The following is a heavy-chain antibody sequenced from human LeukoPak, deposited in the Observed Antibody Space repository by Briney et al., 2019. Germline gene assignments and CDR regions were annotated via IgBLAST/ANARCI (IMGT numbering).Heavy chain of an antibody. CDR3: ARGGWELSSPDAFDI. CDR2: IKQDGSEK. Sequence: GGSLRLSCAASGFTFSSYWMSWVRQAPGKGLEWVANIKQDGSEKYYVDSVKGRFTISRDNAKNSLYLQMNSLRAEDTAVYYCARGGWELSSPDAFDIWGQGTMVTVSS. J-gene: IGHJ3*02. CDR1: GFTFSSYW. V-gene: IGHV3-7*01. D-gene: IGHD1-26*01.